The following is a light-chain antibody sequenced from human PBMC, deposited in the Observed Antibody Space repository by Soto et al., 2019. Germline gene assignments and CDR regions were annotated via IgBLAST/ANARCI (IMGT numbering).Light chain of an antibody. CDR2: AAS. V-gene: IGKV1-8*01. CDR3: QQYYNYPPRT. Sequence: AIQMTQSPSSFSASTGDRVTITCRASQGISSYLAWYQQKPGKAPKLLIYAASTLQSGVPSRFSGSGSGTDFTLTISCLQSEDFATYYCQQYYNYPPRTFGQGTKLEIK. J-gene: IGKJ2*01. CDR1: QGISSY.